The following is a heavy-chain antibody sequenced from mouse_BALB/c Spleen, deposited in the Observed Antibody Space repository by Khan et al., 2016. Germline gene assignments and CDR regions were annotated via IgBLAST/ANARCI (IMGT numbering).Heavy chain of an antibody. D-gene: IGHD6-1*01. J-gene: IGHJ2*01. CDR2: IRNKNNYYET. CDR1: GFTFNTYA. CDR3: GRHGISADFDY. V-gene: IGHV10-1*02. Sequence: EVQLVESGGGLVQPKGSLKLSCAASGFTFNTYAMNWVRQAPGKGLEWLVRIRNKNNYYETYYADSVKDRFTISRDDSKSMLDQQMNNLKTEDTAMYYCGRHGISADFDYWGQGTTLTVSS.